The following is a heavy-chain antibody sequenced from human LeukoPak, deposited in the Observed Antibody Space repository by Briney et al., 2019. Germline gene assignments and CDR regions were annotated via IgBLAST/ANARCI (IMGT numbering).Heavy chain of an antibody. J-gene: IGHJ5*02. CDR1: GYTFTSYG. Sequence: ASVKVSCKASGYTFTSYGISWVRQAPGQGLEWMGWIIAYNGNTNYAQKLQGRVTMTTDTSTSTAYMELRSLRSDDTAVYYCARVAADIVVVPAASFNGWFDPWGQGTLVTVSS. CDR2: IIAYNGNT. V-gene: IGHV1-18*01. CDR3: ARVAADIVVVPAASFNGWFDP. D-gene: IGHD2-2*01.